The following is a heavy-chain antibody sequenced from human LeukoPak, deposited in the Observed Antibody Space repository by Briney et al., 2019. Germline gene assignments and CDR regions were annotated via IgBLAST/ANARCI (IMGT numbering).Heavy chain of an antibody. Sequence: GGSLRLSCAASGFTVSSNYMSWVRQAPGKGLEWVSVIYSGGSTYYADSVKGRFTISRDNSKNTLYLQMNSLRAEDTAVYYCAKDLEAAAGLFDYWGQGTLVAVSS. CDR1: GFTVSSNY. D-gene: IGHD6-13*01. CDR2: IYSGGST. J-gene: IGHJ4*02. V-gene: IGHV3-66*01. CDR3: AKDLEAAAGLFDY.